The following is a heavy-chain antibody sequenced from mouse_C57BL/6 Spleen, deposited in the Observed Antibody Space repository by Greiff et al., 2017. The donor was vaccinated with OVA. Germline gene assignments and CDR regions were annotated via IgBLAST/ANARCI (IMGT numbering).Heavy chain of an antibody. Sequence: EVQLQESGPELVKPGASVKIPCKASGYTFTDYNMDWVKQSHGKSLEWIGDINPNNGGTIYNQKFKGKATLTVDKSSSTAYMELRSLTSEDTAVYYCAREAHGGYYAMDYWGQGTSVTVSS. V-gene: IGHV1-18*01. CDR3: AREAHGGYYAMDY. J-gene: IGHJ4*01. CDR2: INPNNGGT. CDR1: GYTFTDYN.